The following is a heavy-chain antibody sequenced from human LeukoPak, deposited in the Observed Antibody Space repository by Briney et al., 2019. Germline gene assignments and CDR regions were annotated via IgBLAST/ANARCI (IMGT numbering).Heavy chain of an antibody. CDR3: ARGVAAVAYYYYGMDV. J-gene: IGHJ6*02. CDR2: IYYSGST. CDR1: GGSISSYY. D-gene: IGHD6-25*01. Sequence: SETLSLTCTVSGGSISSYYWSWIRQPPGKGLEWIGYIYYSGSTNYNPSLKGRVTISVDTSKNQFSLKLSSVTAADTAVYYCARGVAAVAYYYYGMDVWGRGTTVTVSS. V-gene: IGHV4-59*01.